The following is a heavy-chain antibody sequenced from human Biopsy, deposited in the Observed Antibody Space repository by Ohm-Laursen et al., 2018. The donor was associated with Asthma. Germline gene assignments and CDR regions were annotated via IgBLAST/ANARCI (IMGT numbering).Heavy chain of an antibody. CDR2: FNPGNGNA. CDR3: ARSAETYSGFDSNCYGMGV. Sequence: SVKVSCKVSGYSFATNAMHWVRQAPGQRPEWMGWFNPGNGNAKVSEKFQGRVSITRDTSATTAYLEVSSLTSEDTAVYYCARSAETYSGFDSNCYGMGVWGQGTRVTVSS. J-gene: IGHJ6*02. CDR1: GYSFATNA. D-gene: IGHD5-12*01. V-gene: IGHV1-3*01.